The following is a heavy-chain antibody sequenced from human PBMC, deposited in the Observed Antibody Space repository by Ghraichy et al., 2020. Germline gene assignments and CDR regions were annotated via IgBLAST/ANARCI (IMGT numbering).Heavy chain of an antibody. D-gene: IGHD4-11*01. J-gene: IGHJ4*02. Sequence: GGSLRLSCAASGFTVSSNYMSWVRQAPGKGLEWVSVIYSGGSTYYADSVKGRFTISRDNSKNTLYLQMNSLRAEDTAVYYCARSPTRTYSNYVHFDYWGQGTLVTVSS. CDR2: IYSGGST. CDR1: GFTVSSNY. CDR3: ARSPTRTYSNYVHFDY. V-gene: IGHV3-53*01.